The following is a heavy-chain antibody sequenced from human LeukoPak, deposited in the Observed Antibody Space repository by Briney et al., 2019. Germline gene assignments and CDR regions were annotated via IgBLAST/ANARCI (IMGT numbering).Heavy chain of an antibody. CDR3: ARGYGSGFAY. CDR2: INHSGST. CDR1: GGSFSGYY. Sequence: SETLSLTCAVYGGSFSGYYWSWIRQPPGKGLEWIGEINHSGSTNYNPSLKSRVTISVDTSKNQFSLKVSSVTAADTAVYYCARGYGSGFAYWGKGTLVTVSS. D-gene: IGHD3-10*01. J-gene: IGHJ4*02. V-gene: IGHV4-34*01.